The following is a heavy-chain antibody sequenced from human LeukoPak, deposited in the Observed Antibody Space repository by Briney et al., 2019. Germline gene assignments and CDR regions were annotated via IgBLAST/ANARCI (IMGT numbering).Heavy chain of an antibody. CDR3: ARRVEPVAGTGSFDY. CDR2: VYYTGST. D-gene: IGHD6-19*01. J-gene: IGHJ4*02. Sequence: SETLSLTCTVSGASISNSYWTWIRQPPGKGLEWIGYVYYTGSTNYNSSLKSRVTISIDTSKNQFSLKLTSVTAADTAVYYCARRVEPVAGTGSFDYWGRELWSPSPQ. V-gene: IGHV4-59*08. CDR1: GASISNSY.